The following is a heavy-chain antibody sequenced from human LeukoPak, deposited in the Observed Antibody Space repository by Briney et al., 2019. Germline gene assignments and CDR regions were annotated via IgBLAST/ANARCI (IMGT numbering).Heavy chain of an antibody. D-gene: IGHD5-12*01. Sequence: PSETLSLTCAVYGGSFSGYYWSWIRQPPGKGLEWIGEINHSGSTNYNPSLKSRVTISVDTSKNQFSLKLSSVTAADTAVYYCARGARTPSGYGSRTAGRANWFDPWGQGTLVTVSS. CDR1: GGSFSGYY. CDR2: INHSGST. J-gene: IGHJ5*02. CDR3: ARGARTPSGYGSRTAGRANWFDP. V-gene: IGHV4-34*01.